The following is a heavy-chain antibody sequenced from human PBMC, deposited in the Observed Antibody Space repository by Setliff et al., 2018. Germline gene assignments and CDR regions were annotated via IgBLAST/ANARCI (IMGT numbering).Heavy chain of an antibody. V-gene: IGHV3-23*01. CDR2: LSPDDKAI. CDR1: GFIFSNYA. J-gene: IGHJ3*01. Sequence: GGSLRLSCDASGFIFSNYAMDWVRQAPGKGLEWVAGLSPDDKAIQYADSVKGRFAISRDNAKRTLYLQMNNLRAEDTAVYFCVRDRWKVMVNKGDDAFDLWGQGTMVTVSS. D-gene: IGHD5-18*01. CDR3: VRDRWKVMVNKGDDAFDL.